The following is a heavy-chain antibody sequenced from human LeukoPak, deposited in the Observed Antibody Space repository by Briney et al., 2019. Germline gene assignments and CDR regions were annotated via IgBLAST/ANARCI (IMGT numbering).Heavy chain of an antibody. CDR1: GGTFSSYA. Sequence: GASVKVSCKGSGGTFSSYAISWVRQAPGQGLEWMGRIIPILGIANYAQKFQGRVTITADKSTSTAYMELSSLRSEDTAVYYCARGSGGYYDSSGARHSGYWGQGTLVTVSS. CDR3: ARGSGGYYDSSGARHSGY. J-gene: IGHJ4*02. D-gene: IGHD3-22*01. CDR2: IIPILGIA. V-gene: IGHV1-69*04.